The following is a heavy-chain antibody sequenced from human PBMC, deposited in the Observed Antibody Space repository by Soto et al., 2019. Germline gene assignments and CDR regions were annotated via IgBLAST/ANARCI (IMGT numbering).Heavy chain of an antibody. CDR3: ASWHEREHAYDV. D-gene: IGHD1-1*01. J-gene: IGHJ3*01. Sequence: DVQLVESGGGLIQPGEYLRLSCAAFGLTVSGKKYVAWVRQAPGKGLEWVSALYDVDGTYYADSVKGRFTTSRDSSKTTVYLQMNGLRPDDTAVYYCASWHEREHAYDVWGQGTPVTVSS. CDR2: LYDVDGT. CDR1: GLTVSGKKY. V-gene: IGHV3-53*01.